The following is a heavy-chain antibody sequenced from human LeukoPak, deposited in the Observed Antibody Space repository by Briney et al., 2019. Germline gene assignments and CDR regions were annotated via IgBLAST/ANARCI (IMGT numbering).Heavy chain of an antibody. V-gene: IGHV3-23*01. Sequence: PGGSLSLSCAASGFTFSSYAMGWVRQAPGKGLEWVSAISGSGGSTYYADSVKGRFTISRDNSKNTLYLQMNSLRAEDTAVYYCAKDRITGTTSDAFDIWGQGTMVTVSS. J-gene: IGHJ3*02. CDR1: GFTFSSYA. CDR3: AKDRITGTTSDAFDI. D-gene: IGHD1-20*01. CDR2: ISGSGGST.